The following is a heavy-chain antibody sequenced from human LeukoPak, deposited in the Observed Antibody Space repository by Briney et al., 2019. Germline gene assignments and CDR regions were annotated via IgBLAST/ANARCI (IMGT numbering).Heavy chain of an antibody. CDR1: DYSISSGYGYY. CDR3: ARDYYDSSGYYYYFDY. J-gene: IGHJ4*02. CDR2: IYHSGIT. V-gene: IGHV4-38-2*02. Sequence: SETLSLTCTVSDYSISSGYGYYWGWIRQPPGKGLEWIGNIYHSGITYYNHFNSSLKSRVTISIDTSKNQFSLRLTSVTAADTAVYYCARDYYDSSGYYYYFDYWGQGTLVTVSS. D-gene: IGHD3-22*01.